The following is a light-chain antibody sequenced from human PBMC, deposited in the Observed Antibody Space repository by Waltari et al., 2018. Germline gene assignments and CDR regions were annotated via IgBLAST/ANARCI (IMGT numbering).Light chain of an antibody. J-gene: IGKJ1*01. Sequence: EIVLTQSPGTLSLSSGERATHSCRTSQSISKYLAWYQQKPGQAPRLLIYHASSRATGIPDRFSGSGSGTDFSLTISRLEPEDFAVYYCQHYVSLPVTFGQGTKVEIK. V-gene: IGKV3-20*01. CDR2: HAS. CDR1: QSISKY. CDR3: QHYVSLPVT.